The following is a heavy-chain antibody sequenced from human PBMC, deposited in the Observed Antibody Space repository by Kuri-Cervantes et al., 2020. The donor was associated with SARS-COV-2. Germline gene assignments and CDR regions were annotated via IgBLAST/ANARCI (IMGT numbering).Heavy chain of an antibody. CDR2: IIPFFGTP. CDR3: ALGYWGSGYPRYYYYMDV. Sequence: SVKVSCKASGGTFTTYGFTWVRQAPGQGLEWMGGIIPFFGTPNYAQKFEGRVTITADESTSTAFMELSSLRSDDTAVYYCALGYWGSGYPRYYYYMDVWGKGTTVTVSS. CDR1: GGTFTTYG. D-gene: IGHD3-22*01. V-gene: IGHV1-69*13. J-gene: IGHJ6*03.